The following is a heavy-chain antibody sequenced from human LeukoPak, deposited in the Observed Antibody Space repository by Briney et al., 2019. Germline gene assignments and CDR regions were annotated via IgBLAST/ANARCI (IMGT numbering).Heavy chain of an antibody. Sequence: SGTLSLTCTVSGYSISSGYYWAWIRQPPGKGLEWIGSIFHTGSTYHNPSLKSRVTISVDTSKNQFSLKLNSVTAADTAVYYCARDHSSSSEDYWGQGTLVTVSS. J-gene: IGHJ4*02. V-gene: IGHV4-38-2*02. CDR3: ARDHSSSSEDY. CDR2: IFHTGST. CDR1: GYSISSGYY. D-gene: IGHD6-13*01.